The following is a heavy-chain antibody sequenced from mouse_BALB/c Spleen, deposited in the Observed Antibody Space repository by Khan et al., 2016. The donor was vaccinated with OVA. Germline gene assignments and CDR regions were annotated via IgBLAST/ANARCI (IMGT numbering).Heavy chain of an antibody. CDR2: IYYTGTV. J-gene: IGHJ1*01. V-gene: IGHV3-5*02. D-gene: IGHD1-1*01. CDR3: ARNYGSLYWYFDV. CDR1: GISITSGNYR. Sequence: EVKLLESGPGLVKPSQTVSLTCTVTGISITSGNYRWSWTRQFPGNKLEWIGNIYYTGTVTYNPSLTSRTTITRDTSKNQFFLEMNSLTAEETATYYCARNYGSLYWYFDVWGAGTTVTVSS.